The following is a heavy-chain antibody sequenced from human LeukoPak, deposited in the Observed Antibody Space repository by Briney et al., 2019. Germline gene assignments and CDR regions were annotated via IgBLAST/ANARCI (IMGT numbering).Heavy chain of an antibody. V-gene: IGHV3-53*01. CDR1: GFTVSSNY. Sequence: GGSLRLSCAASGFTVSSNYMSWVRQAPGKGLEWVSVIYSGGSTYYADSVKGRFTISRDNSKNTLYLQMNSLRAEDTAVYYCARDDYGDSSRGMDVWGQGTTVTVSS. CDR3: ARDDYGDSSRGMDV. CDR2: IYSGGST. D-gene: IGHD4-17*01. J-gene: IGHJ6*02.